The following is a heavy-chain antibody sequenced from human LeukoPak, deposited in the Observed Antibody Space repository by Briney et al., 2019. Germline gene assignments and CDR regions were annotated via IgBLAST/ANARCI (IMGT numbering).Heavy chain of an antibody. Sequence: PSGGSLRLSCAASGFTFRSYEMNWVRQAPGKGLEWVSYISSGGDNIYYADSVKGRFTISRDNAKNSLYLQMNSLRAEDTAVYYCARKEYSGFWFFDLWGRGTLVTVSS. CDR2: ISSGGDNI. D-gene: IGHD5-12*01. CDR1: GFTFRSYE. CDR3: ARKEYSGFWFFDL. V-gene: IGHV3-48*03. J-gene: IGHJ2*01.